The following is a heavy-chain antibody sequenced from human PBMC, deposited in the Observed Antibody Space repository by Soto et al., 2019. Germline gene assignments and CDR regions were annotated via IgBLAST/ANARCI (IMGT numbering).Heavy chain of an antibody. D-gene: IGHD1-7*01. Sequence: EVQLLESGGGLEQPGGSLRLSCAASGFTFSSYAMSWVRQAPGKGLEWVSAITGSGGRTYNADSVKGRFTISRDNSKNTLYLQMNGLRAEDTAVYYCAKDQANWDYPIPDYWGQGTLVTVSS. CDR3: AKDQANWDYPIPDY. V-gene: IGHV3-23*01. J-gene: IGHJ4*02. CDR1: GFTFSSYA. CDR2: ITGSGGRT.